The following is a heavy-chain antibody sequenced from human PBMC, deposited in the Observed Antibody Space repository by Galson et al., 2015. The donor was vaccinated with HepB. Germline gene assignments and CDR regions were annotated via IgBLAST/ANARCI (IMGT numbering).Heavy chain of an antibody. V-gene: IGHV3-49*03. D-gene: IGHD6-19*01. CDR3: TRNGWWGPLYNWFDP. CDR1: GFTFGDYA. J-gene: IGHJ5*02. Sequence: SLRLSCAASGFTFGDYAMSWFRQAPGKGLEWVGFIRSKAYGGTTEYAASVKGRFTISRDDSKSIAYLQMNSLKTEDTAVYYCTRNGWWGPLYNWFDPWGQGTLVTVSS. CDR2: IRSKAYGGTT.